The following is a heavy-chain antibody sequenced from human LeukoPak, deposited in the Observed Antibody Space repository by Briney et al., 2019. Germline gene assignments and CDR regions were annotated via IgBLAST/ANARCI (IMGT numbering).Heavy chain of an antibody. Sequence: PSETLSLTCTVSGGSISSYYWSWIRQPAGKGLEWIGRIYTSGSTNYNPSLKSRVTMSVDTSKNQFSLKLSSMTAADTAVYYCARDGPTYYYGSGSPRWFDPWGQGTLVTVSS. J-gene: IGHJ5*02. D-gene: IGHD3-10*01. CDR1: GGSISSYY. CDR2: IYTSGST. CDR3: ARDGPTYYYGSGSPRWFDP. V-gene: IGHV4-4*07.